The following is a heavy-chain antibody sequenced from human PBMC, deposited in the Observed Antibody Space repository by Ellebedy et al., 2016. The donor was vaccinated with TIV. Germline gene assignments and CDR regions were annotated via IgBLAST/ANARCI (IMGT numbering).Heavy chain of an antibody. CDR2: INQDGSEI. Sequence: PGGSLRLSCAASGFSFSSSWVSWVRQTPGKGLEWVALINQDGSEIYYGDSVKGRFIVSRDNAKSSLYLQMNSLRPEDTAVYYCARDPFHGALHYWGRGTLVTVSS. J-gene: IGHJ4*03. V-gene: IGHV3-7*03. D-gene: IGHD2/OR15-2a*01. CDR3: ARDPFHGALHY. CDR1: GFSFSSSW.